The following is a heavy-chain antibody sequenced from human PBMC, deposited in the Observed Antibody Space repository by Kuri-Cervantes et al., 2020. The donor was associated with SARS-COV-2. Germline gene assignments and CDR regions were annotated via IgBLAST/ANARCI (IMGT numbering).Heavy chain of an antibody. CDR1: GFTFGDYA. J-gene: IGHJ4*02. D-gene: IGHD3-22*01. V-gene: IGHV3-49*03. CDR3: TTDRKGGYYDSSGYYRSYYFDY. CDR2: IRSKAYGGTT. Sequence: GGSLRLSCTASGFTFGDYAMSWFRQAPGKGLEWVGFIRSKAYGGTTEYASSVKGTLTISRDDSKSIAYLQMNSLKTEDTAVYYCTTDRKGGYYDSSGYYRSYYFDYWGQGTLVTVSS.